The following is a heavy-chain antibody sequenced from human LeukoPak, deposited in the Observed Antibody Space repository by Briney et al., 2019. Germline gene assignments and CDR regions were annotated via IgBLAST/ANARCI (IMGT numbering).Heavy chain of an antibody. CDR2: IYFVGNI. Sequence: AETLSLTCTVAGGSISSSSYYWGWLRQPPGKGLEWIGSIYFVGNIYYNQSLKSRVHRSLDTPRNQFSLKLSCVTAADTAVYYCATEQTGYRDGYVGHWGKGPLVSVSA. V-gene: IGHV4-39*07. J-gene: IGHJ4*02. CDR3: ATEQTGYRDGYVGH. CDR1: GGSISSSSYY. D-gene: IGHD5-18*01.